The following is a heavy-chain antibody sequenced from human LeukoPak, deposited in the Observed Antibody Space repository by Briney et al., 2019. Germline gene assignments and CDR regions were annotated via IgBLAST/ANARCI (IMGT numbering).Heavy chain of an antibody. CDR1: GYTFTGYY. CDR2: INPNSGGT. Sequence: ASVKVSCKASGYTFTGYYMHWVRQAPGQGLEWMGWINPNSGGTSYAQKFQGWVTMTRDTSISTAYMELSRLRSDDTAVYYCARDRSSGSYYDATDAFDIWGQGTMVTVSS. CDR3: ARDRSSGSYYDATDAFDI. J-gene: IGHJ3*02. D-gene: IGHD1-26*01. V-gene: IGHV1-2*04.